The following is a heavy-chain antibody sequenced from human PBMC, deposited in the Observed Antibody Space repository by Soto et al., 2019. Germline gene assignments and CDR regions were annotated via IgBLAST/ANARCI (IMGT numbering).Heavy chain of an antibody. CDR1: GGTFSSYA. V-gene: IGHV1-69*13. D-gene: IGHD6-19*01. CDR2: IIPIFGTA. CDR3: ARGDFGNAVAGTAYYYYGMDV. J-gene: IGHJ6*02. Sequence: SVKVSCKASGGTFSSYAISWVRQAPGQGLEWMGGIIPIFGTANYAQKFQGRVTITADESTSTAYMELSSLRSEDTAVYYCARGDFGNAVAGTAYYYYGMDVWGQGTTVTGSS.